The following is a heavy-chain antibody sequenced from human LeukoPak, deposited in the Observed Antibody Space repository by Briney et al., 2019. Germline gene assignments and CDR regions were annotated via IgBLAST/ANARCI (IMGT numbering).Heavy chain of an antibody. Sequence: SETLSLTCTVSGGSISSYYWSWIRQPPGKGLEWIGYIYYSGSTNYNPSLKSRVTMSVDTSKNQFSLKLSSVTAADTAVYYCARDRPTYCSSTSCYGGDDAFDIWGQGTMVTVSS. CDR3: ARDRPTYCSSTSCYGGDDAFDI. CDR1: GGSISSYY. J-gene: IGHJ3*02. D-gene: IGHD2-2*01. V-gene: IGHV4-59*01. CDR2: IYYSGST.